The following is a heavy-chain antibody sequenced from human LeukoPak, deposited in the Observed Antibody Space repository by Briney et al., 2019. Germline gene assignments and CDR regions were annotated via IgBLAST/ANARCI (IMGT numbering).Heavy chain of an antibody. D-gene: IGHD2-15*01. CDR2: ISYTGGTT. CDR1: EFTFSSYD. J-gene: IGHJ4*02. CDR3: AKSVVVITFRFDD. V-gene: IGHV3-23*01. Sequence: GGSLRLSCAASEFTFSSYDMSWARQAPGQGLEWVSTISYTGGTTNYADSVKGRFTISRDNSKNTLFLQMNSLRAEDTAVYYCAKSVVVITFRFDDWGQGALVTVSS.